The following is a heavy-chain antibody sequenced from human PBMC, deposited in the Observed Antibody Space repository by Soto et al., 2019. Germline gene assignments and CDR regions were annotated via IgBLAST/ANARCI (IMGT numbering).Heavy chain of an antibody. V-gene: IGHV3-23*01. CDR3: VKGTRPLQNISGLIYGRY. J-gene: IGHJ4*02. D-gene: IGHD6-19*01. Sequence: GGSLRLSCAASGFSFSNYAMTWVRQAPGKGLEWVSTISDVEGATYSADSVKGRFTTSRDNSKNTVFLQMDNLRAEDTAVYFCVKGTRPLQNISGLIYGRYWGQGTPVP. CDR2: ISDVEGAT. CDR1: GFSFSNYA.